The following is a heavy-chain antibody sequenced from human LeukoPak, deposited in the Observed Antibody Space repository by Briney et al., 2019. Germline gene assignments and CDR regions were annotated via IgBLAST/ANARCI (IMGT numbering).Heavy chain of an antibody. CDR2: IKQDGSEK. V-gene: IGHV3-7*01. CDR1: GVTFSSYW. Sequence: GGSLRLSCAASGVTFSSYWMSWVREAPGKGLEWVANIKQDGSEKYYVDSVKGRFTISRENAKNSLYLQMNSLRAEDTAVYYCARRGYSSSWGQGTLVTVSS. D-gene: IGHD6-19*01. J-gene: IGHJ4*02. CDR3: ARRGYSSS.